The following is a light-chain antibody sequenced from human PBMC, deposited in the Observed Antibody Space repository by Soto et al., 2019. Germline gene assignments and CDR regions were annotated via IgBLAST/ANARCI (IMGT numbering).Light chain of an antibody. V-gene: IGKV3-15*01. CDR3: EQYKQWPLN. Sequence: EIVMTQSPATLSVSPGERATLSCRASESVSNNLAWYQQKPGQAPRLLIYHAITRATGSPARFSGSGSGTEIARTISILQYEDFAVYYCEQYKQWPLNFGGGTNVDI. CDR2: HAI. CDR1: ESVSNN. J-gene: IGKJ4*01.